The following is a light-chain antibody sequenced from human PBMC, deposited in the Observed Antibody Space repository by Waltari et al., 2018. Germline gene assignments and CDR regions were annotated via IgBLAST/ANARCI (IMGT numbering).Light chain of an antibody. Sequence: DIVMTQSPLSLPVTPGEPASISCRSSQSLLHSNGYNYLDWYLQKPGQSPQLLIYLAFNRAAGVPERFSGSGSGTDFTLKISRVEADDVGVYYCMQALQTPWTFGQGTRVEIK. J-gene: IGKJ1*01. CDR2: LAF. CDR3: MQALQTPWT. CDR1: QSLLHSNGYNY. V-gene: IGKV2-28*01.